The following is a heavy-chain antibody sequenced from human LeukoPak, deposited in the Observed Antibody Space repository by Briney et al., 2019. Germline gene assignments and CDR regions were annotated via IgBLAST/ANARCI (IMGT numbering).Heavy chain of an antibody. J-gene: IGHJ4*02. CDR1: GGSISSSSYY. V-gene: IGHV4-39*07. CDR2: INHSGST. Sequence: SETLSLTCTVSGGSISSSSYYWSWIRQPPGKGLEWIGEINHSGSTNYNPSLKSRVTISVDTSKNQFSLKLSSVTAADTAVYYCARRVVVTAKTDYWGQGTLVTVSS. D-gene: IGHD2-21*02. CDR3: ARRVVVTAKTDY.